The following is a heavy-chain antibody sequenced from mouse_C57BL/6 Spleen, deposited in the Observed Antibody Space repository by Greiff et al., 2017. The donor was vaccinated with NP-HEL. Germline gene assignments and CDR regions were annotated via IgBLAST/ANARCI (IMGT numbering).Heavy chain of an antibody. J-gene: IGHJ4*01. CDR3: TRGTTIVTPYAMDY. V-gene: IGHV5-9-1*02. D-gene: IGHD2-5*01. Sequence: EVQVVESGEGLVKPGGSLKLSCAASGFTFRSYALSWVCQTPEKRLEWVAYISSGGDYIYYADTVNGRFTISRDNARNTLYLQMSSLKSEDTAMYYCTRGTTIVTPYAMDYWGQGTSVTVSS. CDR1: GFTFRSYA. CDR2: ISSGGDYI.